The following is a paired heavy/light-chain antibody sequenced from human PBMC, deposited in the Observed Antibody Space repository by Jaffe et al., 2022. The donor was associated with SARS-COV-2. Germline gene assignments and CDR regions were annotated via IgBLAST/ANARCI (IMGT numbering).Light chain of an antibody. CDR1: QSVSNNY. V-gene: IGKV3-20*01. CDR2: DAS. Sequence: ENVLTQSPGTLSLSPGERATLSCRASQSVSNNYLAWYQQKPGQAPRLLIYDASSRATGIPDRFSGSGSGTDFTLTISRLEPEDFAVYYCQQYGSSPRTFGQGTKLEIK. J-gene: IGKJ2*01. CDR3: QQYGSSPRT.
Heavy chain of an antibody. Sequence: EVQLLESGGGLVQPAGSLRLSCAASGFTFSSYAMNWVRQTPGKGLEWVSAISGSGGTTYYADSVKGRFAISRDNSNNTFYLQMDSLRAADTAVYYCAKATGNWVSAFDNWGQGTLVTVSS. CDR3: AKATGNWVSAFDN. J-gene: IGHJ3*02. D-gene: IGHD7-27*01. CDR1: GFTFSSYA. CDR2: ISGSGGTT. V-gene: IGHV3-23*01.